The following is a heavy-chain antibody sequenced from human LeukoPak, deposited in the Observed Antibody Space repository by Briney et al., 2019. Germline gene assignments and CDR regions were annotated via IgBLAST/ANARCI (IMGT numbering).Heavy chain of an antibody. V-gene: IGHV4-34*01. Sequence: SETLSLTCAVYGGSFSGYYWSWIRQPPGKGLEWIGEINHSGSTNYNPSLKSRVTISVDTSKNQFSLKLSSVTAADTAVYYCARAPSGATNDAFDIWGRGTMVTVSS. CDR1: GGSFSGYY. CDR3: ARAPSGATNDAFDI. CDR2: INHSGST. J-gene: IGHJ3*02. D-gene: IGHD1-26*01.